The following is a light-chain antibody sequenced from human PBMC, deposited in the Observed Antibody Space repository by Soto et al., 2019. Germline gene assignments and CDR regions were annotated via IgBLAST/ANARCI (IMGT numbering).Light chain of an antibody. J-gene: IGKJ4*01. CDR2: RAS. V-gene: IGKV1-16*01. CDR1: QDINNF. Sequence: DIQKTQSPSSLSASVGGRVTITCRARQDINNFLAWFQQKPGKAPKPLIYRASSLQDGVPSRFSGSGSGTHFTLTISSLQPEDFATYFCLQYDRFPATFGGGTRVDIE. CDR3: LQYDRFPAT.